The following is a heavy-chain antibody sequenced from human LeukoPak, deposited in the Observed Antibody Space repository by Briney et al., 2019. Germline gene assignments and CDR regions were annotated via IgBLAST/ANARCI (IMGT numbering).Heavy chain of an antibody. D-gene: IGHD6-13*01. CDR2: IYTSGST. CDR3: AKVGASRGMLAAAGHFDY. J-gene: IGHJ4*02. Sequence: SETLSLTCTVSGGSISSYYWSWIRQPAGKGLEWIGRIYTSGSTNYNPSLKSRVTISVDTSKNQFSLKLSSVTAADTAVYYCAKVGASRGMLAAAGHFDYWGQGTLVTVSS. CDR1: GGSISSYY. V-gene: IGHV4-4*07.